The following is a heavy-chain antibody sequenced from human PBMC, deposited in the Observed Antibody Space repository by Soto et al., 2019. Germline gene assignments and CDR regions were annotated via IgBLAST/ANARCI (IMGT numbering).Heavy chain of an antibody. D-gene: IGHD4-17*01. J-gene: IGHJ2*01. CDR2: TSYDGSTK. CDR3: AKDGGFDYGFWYFDL. V-gene: IGHV3-30-3*01. Sequence: QVQLVESGGGVVQPGRSLRLSCAASGFTFSRYTMHWVHQAPGKGLEWVAVTSYDGSTKYYADSVKGRFTISRDNNNNTLFLQVNSLRAEDTAVYYCAKDGGFDYGFWYFDLWGRGTLVTVSS. CDR1: GFTFSRYT.